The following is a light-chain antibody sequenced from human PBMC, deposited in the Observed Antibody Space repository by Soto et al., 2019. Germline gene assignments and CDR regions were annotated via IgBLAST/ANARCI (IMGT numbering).Light chain of an antibody. Sequence: EIVLTQSPGTLSLSPGERATLSCRASQFIGSIYLAWYQQKVGQAPRLLIYGASSRATGIPDRFSGSGSGTDFTLTISRLEPEDFAVYYCQQYGISLITFGQGTRLEMK. CDR2: GAS. J-gene: IGKJ5*01. CDR3: QQYGISLIT. CDR1: QFIGSIY. V-gene: IGKV3-20*01.